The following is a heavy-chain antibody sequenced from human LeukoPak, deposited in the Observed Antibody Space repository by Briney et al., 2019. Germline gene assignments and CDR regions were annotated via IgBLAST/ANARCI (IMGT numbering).Heavy chain of an antibody. V-gene: IGHV4-59*01. CDR1: GGSISSYY. J-gene: IGHJ4*02. Sequence: PSETLSLTCTVSGGSISSYYWSWIRQPPGKGLEWIGYIYYSGSTNYNPSLKSRVTISVDTSKNQFSLKLSSVTAADTAVYYCATAPPLAIPARGCHSGFDYCGQGTLVTVSS. D-gene: IGHD2-21*01. CDR3: ATAPPLAIPARGCHSGFDY. CDR2: IYYSGST.